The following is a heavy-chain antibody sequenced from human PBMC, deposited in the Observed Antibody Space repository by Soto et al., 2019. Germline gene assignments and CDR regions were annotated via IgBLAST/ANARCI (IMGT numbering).Heavy chain of an antibody. D-gene: IGHD5-18*01. J-gene: IGHJ4*02. Sequence: QVQLVESGGGVVQPGRSLRLSCAASGFTFSSYGMHWVRQAPGKGLEWVAVIWYDGSNKYYADSVKGRFTISRDNSKNTLHLQMNSLRAEDTAVYYCAREATAVQALWIQLWYDYWRQGTLFTVSS. CDR3: AREATAVQALWIQLWYDY. CDR1: GFTFSSYG. CDR2: IWYDGSNK. V-gene: IGHV3-33*01.